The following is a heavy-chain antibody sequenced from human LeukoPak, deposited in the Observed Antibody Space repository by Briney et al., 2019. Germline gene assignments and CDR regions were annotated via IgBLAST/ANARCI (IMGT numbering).Heavy chain of an antibody. Sequence: PSETLSLTCAVYGGSFSGYYWSWLRQPPGKGLEWIGEINHSGRTNYNPSLRSRVTISVDTSKNQFSLKLSSVTAADSSVYYCARGLPLRVYNWFDPWGQGTLVTVSS. CDR2: INHSGRT. D-gene: IGHD1-14*01. CDR1: GGSFSGYY. CDR3: ARGLPLRVYNWFDP. J-gene: IGHJ5*02. V-gene: IGHV4-34*01.